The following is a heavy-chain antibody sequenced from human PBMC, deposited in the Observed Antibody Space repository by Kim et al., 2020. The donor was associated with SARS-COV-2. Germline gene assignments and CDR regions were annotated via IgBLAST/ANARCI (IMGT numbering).Heavy chain of an antibody. CDR1: GGSISSYY. J-gene: IGHJ5*02. V-gene: IGHV4-59*12. Sequence: SETLSLTCTVSGGSISSYYWSWIRQPPGKGLEWIGYIYYSGSTNYNPSLKSRVTISVDTSKNQFSLKLSPVTAADTAVYYCAREGMTTVYTGGRWFDPWGQGTLVTVSS. D-gene: IGHD4-17*01. CDR2: IYYSGST. CDR3: AREGMTTVYTGGRWFDP.